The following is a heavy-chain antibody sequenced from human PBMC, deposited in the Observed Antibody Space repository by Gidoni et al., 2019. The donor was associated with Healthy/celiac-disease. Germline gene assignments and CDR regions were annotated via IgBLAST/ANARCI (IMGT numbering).Heavy chain of an antibody. Sequence: EVQLVESGGGLIQPGGSLRLSCAASGFTVSSNYLSWVRQAPGKGLEWVSVIYSGGSTYYADSVKGRFTISRDNSKNTLYLQMNSLRAEDTAVYYCARAGEGLLEWSGAPDAFDIWGQGTMVTVSS. CDR2: IYSGGST. J-gene: IGHJ3*02. D-gene: IGHD3-3*01. V-gene: IGHV3-53*01. CDR3: ARAGEGLLEWSGAPDAFDI. CDR1: GFTVSSNY.